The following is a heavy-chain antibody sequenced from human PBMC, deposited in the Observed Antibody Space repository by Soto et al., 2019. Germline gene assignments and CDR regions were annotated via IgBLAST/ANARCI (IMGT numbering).Heavy chain of an antibody. J-gene: IGHJ5*02. D-gene: IGHD3-10*01. V-gene: IGHV1-69*13. CDR1: GGTFSSYA. CDR3: ARDPHYYGSGSYYNSGGENWCDP. Sequence: GASVKVSCKASGGTFSSYAISWVRQAPGQGLEWMGGIIPIFGTANYAQKFQGRVTITADESTSTAYMELSSLRSEDTAVYYCARDPHYYGSGSYYNSGGENWCDPWGQGTLVTVSS. CDR2: IIPIFGTA.